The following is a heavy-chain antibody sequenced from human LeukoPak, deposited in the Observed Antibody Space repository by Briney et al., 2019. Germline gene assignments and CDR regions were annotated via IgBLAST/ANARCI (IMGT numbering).Heavy chain of an antibody. CDR3: ARDAPGIKVAGHCDF. D-gene: IGHD6-19*01. J-gene: IGHJ4*02. Sequence: TGGSLRLSCAASGFTFSAFVMHWVRQAPGKGLDWVAVISYDETDEYYAESVKGRFTISRDNPKNTLYLQMNNLKPEDTAVYYCARDAPGIKVAGHCDFWGQGTLVSVSS. V-gene: IGHV3-30-3*01. CDR1: GFTFSAFV. CDR2: ISYDETDE.